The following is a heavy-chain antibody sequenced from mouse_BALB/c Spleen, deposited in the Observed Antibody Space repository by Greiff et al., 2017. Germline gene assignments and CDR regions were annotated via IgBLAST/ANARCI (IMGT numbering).Heavy chain of an antibody. Sequence: QVHVKQSGAELAKPGASVKMSCKASGYTFTSYWMHWVNQRPGQGLEWIGYINPSTGYTEYNQKFKDKATLTADKSSSTAYMQLSSLTSEDSAVYYCARGGYRYGDHYAMDYWGQGTSVTVSS. CDR2: INPSTGYT. D-gene: IGHD2-14*01. V-gene: IGHV1-7*01. CDR1: GYTFTSYW. CDR3: ARGGYRYGDHYAMDY. J-gene: IGHJ4*01.